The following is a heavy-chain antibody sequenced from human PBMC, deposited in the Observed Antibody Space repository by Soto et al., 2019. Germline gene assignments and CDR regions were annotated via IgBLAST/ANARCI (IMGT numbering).Heavy chain of an antibody. Sequence: EVQLVESGGGLVQPGGSLRLSCAASGFTFTTYWMYWVRQAPGKGLMWVSRINSDGTTTNYADSVKGRFTISRDNAKNTVYLQMDSLRPEDTAVYYCARVPTGGYDWNWGQGTLVTVSS. CDR1: GFTFTTYW. CDR2: INSDGTTT. CDR3: ARVPTGGYDWN. V-gene: IGHV3-74*01. D-gene: IGHD5-12*01. J-gene: IGHJ4*02.